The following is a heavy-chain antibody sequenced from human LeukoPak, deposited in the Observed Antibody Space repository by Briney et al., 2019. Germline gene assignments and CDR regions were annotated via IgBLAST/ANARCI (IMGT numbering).Heavy chain of an antibody. V-gene: IGHV3-33*01. CDR3: ARDRSYDFWSGYSTPDY. J-gene: IGHJ4*02. Sequence: GGSLRLSCAASGFTFSSYGMHWVRQAPGRGLEWVAVIWYDGSNKYYADSVKGRFTISRDNSKNTLDLQMNSLRAEDTAVYYCARDRSYDFWSGYSTPDYWGQGTLVTVSS. CDR1: GFTFSSYG. D-gene: IGHD3-3*01. CDR2: IWYDGSNK.